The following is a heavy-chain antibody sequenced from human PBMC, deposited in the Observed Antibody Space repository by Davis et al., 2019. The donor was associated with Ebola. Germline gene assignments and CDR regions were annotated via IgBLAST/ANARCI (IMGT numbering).Heavy chain of an antibody. Sequence: GESLKVSCAASGFTFHNYAMHWVRQAPGKGLECVSLISGDGTRTYYADSVKGRFTISRDNSKNSLYLRMNSLTTEDTALYYCGKADCGGDCRVVDFWGQGTLVTVPS. V-gene: IGHV3-43*02. CDR2: ISGDGTRT. J-gene: IGHJ4*02. CDR3: GKADCGGDCRVVDF. CDR1: GFTFHNYA. D-gene: IGHD2-21*02.